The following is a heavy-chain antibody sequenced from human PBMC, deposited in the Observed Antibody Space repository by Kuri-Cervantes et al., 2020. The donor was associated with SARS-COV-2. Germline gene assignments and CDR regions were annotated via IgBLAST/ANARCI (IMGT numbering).Heavy chain of an antibody. CDR2: ISYDGNNE. CDR3: ARDLRKGQQIILGTFHYYGVDV. V-gene: IGHV3-30-3*01. CDR1: GFTFSSYA. Sequence: GGSLRLSCAASGFTFSSYAIHWVRQTPGKGLEWVAVISYDGNNEYYADSVKGRFTISRDSSRNTLSLQMNSLRTEDTAVYYCARDLRKGQQIILGTFHYYGVDVWGQGTTVTVSS. J-gene: IGHJ6*02. D-gene: IGHD6-13*01.